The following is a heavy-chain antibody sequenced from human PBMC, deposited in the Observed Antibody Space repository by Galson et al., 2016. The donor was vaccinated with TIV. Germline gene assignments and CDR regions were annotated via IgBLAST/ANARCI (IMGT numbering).Heavy chain of an antibody. CDR1: GFTVSNNY. D-gene: IGHD3-10*01. CDR2: IYSTGRT. CDR3: ARGGRYYPLYFDF. Sequence: SLRLSCAASGFTVSNNYMSWVRQAPGKGLEWVSIIYSTGRTHYADSVKGRFTISRDNPKNTLFLQMSSLRAEDTAVYFCARGGRYYPLYFDFWGLGTLVTVSS. J-gene: IGHJ4*02. V-gene: IGHV3-53*01.